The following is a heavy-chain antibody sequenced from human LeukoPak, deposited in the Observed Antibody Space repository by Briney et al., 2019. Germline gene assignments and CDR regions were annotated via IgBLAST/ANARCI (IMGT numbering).Heavy chain of an antibody. D-gene: IGHD6-13*01. CDR1: GFNVSSNH. Sequence: GGSLRLSCTASGFNVSSNHMSWVRQAPGKGLEWVSLIYISRNTYYADSVRGRFTMSRDNSKSTLYLQMNSLRAEDTAVYYCAKDRSIAAGDDAFDIWGQGTMVTVSS. CDR2: IYISRNT. CDR3: AKDRSIAAGDDAFDI. J-gene: IGHJ3*02. V-gene: IGHV3-53*01.